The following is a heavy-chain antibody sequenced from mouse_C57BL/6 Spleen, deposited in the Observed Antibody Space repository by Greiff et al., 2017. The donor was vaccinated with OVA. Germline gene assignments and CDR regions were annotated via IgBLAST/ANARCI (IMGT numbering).Heavy chain of an antibody. CDR3: ARGNYGSGFDY. Sequence: VQLQQPGAELVKPGASVKLSCKASGYTFTSYWMQWVKQRPGQGLEWIGEIDPSDSYTNYNQKFKGKATLTVDTSSSTAYMQLSSLTSEDSAVYYCARGNYGSGFDYWGQGTTLTVSS. D-gene: IGHD1-1*01. V-gene: IGHV1-50*01. J-gene: IGHJ2*01. CDR1: GYTFTSYW. CDR2: IDPSDSYT.